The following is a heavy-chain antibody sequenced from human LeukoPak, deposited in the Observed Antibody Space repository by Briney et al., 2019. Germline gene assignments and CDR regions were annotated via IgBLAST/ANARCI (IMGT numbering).Heavy chain of an antibody. J-gene: IGHJ5*02. Sequence: PLETLSLTCAVYGWSSYEYNWRSSRQTPGEGVWRVWEVNVRGDTNYTPSVKSRVTISVDTSKKQFSLRLTSMIAADTALYYCARGQVPAARGYNWFDPWGQGTLVTVSS. V-gene: IGHV4-34*01. CDR1: GWSSYEYN. CDR3: ARGQVPAARGYNWFDP. CDR2: VNVRGDT. D-gene: IGHD2-2*01.